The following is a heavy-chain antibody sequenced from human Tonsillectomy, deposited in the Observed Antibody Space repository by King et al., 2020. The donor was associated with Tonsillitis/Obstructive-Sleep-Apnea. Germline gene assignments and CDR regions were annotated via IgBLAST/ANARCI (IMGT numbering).Heavy chain of an antibody. CDR3: ARGDLLTGYYASTDFDY. V-gene: IGHV4-34*01. CDR1: GGSFSAYY. CDR2: INHSGST. D-gene: IGHD3-9*01. J-gene: IGHJ4*02. Sequence: VQLQQWGAGLLKPSEPLSLTCAVYGGSFSAYYWTWLRQPPGKGLEWIGEINHSGSTKYNPSLKSRVIFSLDTSKNQFSLKLSSVTAADTSVYYCARGDLLTGYYASTDFDYWGQGTLVTVSS.